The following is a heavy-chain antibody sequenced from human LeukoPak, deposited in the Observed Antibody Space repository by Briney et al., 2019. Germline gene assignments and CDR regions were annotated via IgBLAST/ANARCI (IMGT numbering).Heavy chain of an antibody. CDR2: IKQDGSEK. Sequence: PGGSLRLSCAASGFTFSDYYMSWIRQAPGKGLEWVANIKQDGSEKYYVDSVKGRFTISRDNAKNSLYLQMNSLRAEDTAVYYCAREGCSGGSCYSWAAFDIWGQGTMVTVSS. D-gene: IGHD2-15*01. J-gene: IGHJ3*02. CDR1: GFTFSDYY. CDR3: AREGCSGGSCYSWAAFDI. V-gene: IGHV3-7*03.